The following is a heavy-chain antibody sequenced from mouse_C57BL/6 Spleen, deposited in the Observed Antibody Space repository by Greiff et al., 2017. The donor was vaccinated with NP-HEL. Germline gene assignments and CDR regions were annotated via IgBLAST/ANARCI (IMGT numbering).Heavy chain of an antibody. D-gene: IGHD1-1*01. V-gene: IGHV1-55*01. Sequence: QVQLKQPGAELVKPGASVKMSCKASGYTFTSYWITWVKQRPGQGLEWIGDIYPGSGSTNYNEKFKSKATLTVDTSSSTAYMQLSSLTSEDSAVYYCARRYYGSSYGAMDYWGQGTSVTVSS. CDR2: IYPGSGST. J-gene: IGHJ4*01. CDR1: GYTFTSYW. CDR3: ARRYYGSSYGAMDY.